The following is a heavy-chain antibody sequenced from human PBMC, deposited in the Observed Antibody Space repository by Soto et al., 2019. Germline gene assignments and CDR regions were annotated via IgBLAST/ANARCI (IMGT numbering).Heavy chain of an antibody. CDR1: GGSISNSYHY. CDR2: VYYSGTT. D-gene: IGHD4-17*01. Sequence: PSETLSLTCTVSGGSISNSYHYWGWVRQPPGKGLEWIGSVYYSGTTYYNPSLKSRLAISVDTSKNLFSLRLTSVTAADTAVYYCARLTDFRDNLHDSWGQGTLVTVSS. CDR3: ARLTDFRDNLHDS. V-gene: IGHV4-39*01. J-gene: IGHJ5*01.